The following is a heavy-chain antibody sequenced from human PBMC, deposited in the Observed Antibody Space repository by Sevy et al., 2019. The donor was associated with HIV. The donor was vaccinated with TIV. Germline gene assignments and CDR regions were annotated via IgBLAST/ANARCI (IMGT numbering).Heavy chain of an antibody. J-gene: IGHJ4*02. D-gene: IGHD2-8*02. CDR2: IQFEGSSR. CDR3: AKNTAAVGVGGFDY. Sequence: GESLKISCAASGFTFSYSGMHWVRQAPGKGLEWVTFIQFEGSSRYYAESVKGRFTILRDNTKNTLYLQMNSLRRDDTAVYYCAKNTAAVGVGGFDYWGQGALVTVSS. V-gene: IGHV3-30*02. CDR1: GFTFSYSG.